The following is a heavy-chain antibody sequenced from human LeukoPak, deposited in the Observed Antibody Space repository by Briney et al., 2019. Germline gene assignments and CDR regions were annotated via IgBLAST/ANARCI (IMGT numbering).Heavy chain of an antibody. Sequence: GRSLRLSCAASGFTFSSCGMHWVRQAPGKGLEWVAVIWYDGSNKYYADSVKGRFTISRDNSKNTLYLQMNSLRAEDTAVYYCARDRYYYDSSGWFYFDYWGQGTLVTVSS. D-gene: IGHD3-22*01. J-gene: IGHJ4*02. CDR1: GFTFSSCG. CDR2: IWYDGSNK. CDR3: ARDRYYYDSSGWFYFDY. V-gene: IGHV3-33*01.